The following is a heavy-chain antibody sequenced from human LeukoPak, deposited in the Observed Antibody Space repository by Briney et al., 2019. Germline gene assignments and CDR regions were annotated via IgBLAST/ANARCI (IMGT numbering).Heavy chain of an antibody. Sequence: GASVKVSCKASGGTFSSYAISWVRQAPGQGLEWMGGIIPIFGTAKYAQKFQGRVTITTDESTSTAYMELSSLRSEDTAVYYCARVGMGCSSTSCYFDYWGQGTLVTVSS. D-gene: IGHD2-2*01. J-gene: IGHJ4*02. CDR1: GGTFSSYA. CDR2: IIPIFGTA. V-gene: IGHV1-69*05. CDR3: ARVGMGCSSTSCYFDY.